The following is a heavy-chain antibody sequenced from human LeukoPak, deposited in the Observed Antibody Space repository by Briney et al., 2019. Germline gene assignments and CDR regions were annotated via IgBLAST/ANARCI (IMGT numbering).Heavy chain of an antibody. J-gene: IGHJ4*02. CDR3: ARKNGLDY. CDR2: IRYDGSNK. V-gene: IGHV3-30*02. CDR1: GFTFSSYG. Sequence: GGSLRLSCAASGFTFSSYGMHWVRQAPGKGLEWVAFIRYDGSNKHYADSVKGRFTISRDNSKNTLYLLMNSLRAEDTAVYYCARKNGLDYWGQGTLVTVSS.